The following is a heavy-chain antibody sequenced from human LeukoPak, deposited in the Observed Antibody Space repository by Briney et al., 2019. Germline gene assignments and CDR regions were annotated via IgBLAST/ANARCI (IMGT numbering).Heavy chain of an antibody. V-gene: IGHV3-23*01. D-gene: IGHD3-16*01. Sequence: GGSLRLSCAASGFTFSSYAMSWVRQAPGKGLEWVSAISGSGGSTYYADSVKGRFTISRDNSKNTLYLQMNSLRAEDTAVYYCAKARLGSRFGGTYFDYWGQGTLVTVSS. CDR2: ISGSGGST. CDR3: AKARLGSRFGGTYFDY. J-gene: IGHJ4*02. CDR1: GFTFSSYA.